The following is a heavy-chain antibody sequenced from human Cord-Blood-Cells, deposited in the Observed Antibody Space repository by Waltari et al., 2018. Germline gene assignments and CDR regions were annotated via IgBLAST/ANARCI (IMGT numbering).Heavy chain of an antibody. D-gene: IGHD2-8*02. CDR3: ARGRSTGTFDL. Sequence: QVQLVQSGAEVKKPGASVKVSCKASGYTFTSYAMHWVRQAPGQRLEWMGWINAGNGNTKYAQKFQGRVTITRDTSASTAYMELSSLRSEDTAVYYCARGRSTGTFDLWGRGTLVTVSS. V-gene: IGHV1-3*01. J-gene: IGHJ2*01. CDR1: GYTFTSYA. CDR2: INAGNGNT.